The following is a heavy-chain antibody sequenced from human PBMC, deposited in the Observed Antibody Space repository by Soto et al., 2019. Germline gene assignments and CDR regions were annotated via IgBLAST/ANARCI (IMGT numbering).Heavy chain of an antibody. CDR1: GYTFTSYG. CDR3: ARALYYYNNSGLAY. V-gene: IGHV1-18*01. J-gene: IGHJ4*02. D-gene: IGHD3-22*01. Sequence: QVRLEQSGPEVKKTGASVKVSCKASGYTFTSYGISWVRLAPGQGLEWMGWINIYSGDANYAQSFQDRVTMTRDTSTNTVYMEMRTLRSDDTAVYYCARALYYYNNSGLAYWGQGTLVTVSS. CDR2: INIYSGDA.